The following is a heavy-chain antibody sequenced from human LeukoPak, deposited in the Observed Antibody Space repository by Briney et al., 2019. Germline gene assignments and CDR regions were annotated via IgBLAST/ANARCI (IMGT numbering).Heavy chain of an antibody. Sequence: ASVKVSCKASGGTFSSYAISWVRQAPGQGLEWMGGIIPIFGTANYAQKFQGRDTITADESTSTAYMELSSLRSEDTAVYYCARDTGSGYFYFDYWGQGTLVTVSS. CDR3: ARDTGSGYFYFDY. V-gene: IGHV1-69*13. CDR1: GGTFSSYA. D-gene: IGHD3-3*01. J-gene: IGHJ4*02. CDR2: IIPIFGTA.